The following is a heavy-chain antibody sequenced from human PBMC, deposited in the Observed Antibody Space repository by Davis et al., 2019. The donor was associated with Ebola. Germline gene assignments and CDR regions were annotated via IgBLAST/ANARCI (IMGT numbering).Heavy chain of an antibody. CDR2: ISYDGSNK. J-gene: IGHJ4*02. CDR1: GFTFSSYW. D-gene: IGHD3-3*01. Sequence: GESLKISCVSSGFTFSSYWMTWVRQAPGKGLEWVAVISYDGSNKYYADSVKGRFTISRDNSKNTLYLQMNSLRAEDTAVYYCARRDFCDYWGQGTLVTVSS. V-gene: IGHV3-30-3*01. CDR3: ARRDFCDY.